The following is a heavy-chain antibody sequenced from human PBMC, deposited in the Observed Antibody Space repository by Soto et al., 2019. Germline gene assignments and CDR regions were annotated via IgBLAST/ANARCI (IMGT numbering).Heavy chain of an antibody. CDR1: GFTFSSYS. J-gene: IGHJ6*02. Sequence: GGSLRLSCAASGFTFSSYSMNWVRQAPGKGLEWVSYISSSSSTIYYADSVKGRFTISRDNAKNSLYLQMNSLRAEDMAVYYCARDRDIVVVPASLGMDVWGQGTTVTVSS. CDR2: ISSSSSTI. D-gene: IGHD2-2*01. CDR3: ARDRDIVVVPASLGMDV. V-gene: IGHV3-48*01.